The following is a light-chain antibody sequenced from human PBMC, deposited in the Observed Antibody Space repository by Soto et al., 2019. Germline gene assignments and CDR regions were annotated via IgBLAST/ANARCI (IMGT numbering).Light chain of an antibody. V-gene: IGKV1-39*01. Sequence: DIQMTQSPSSLSASVGDRVTITCRASQSISSYLNWYQQKPGKAPKLLIYAASSLQSEVPSRFSGSGSGTDFTLTISSLQPEDFATYYCQQSYCTPPEHTFGQGTKLEIK. CDR3: QQSYCTPPEHT. CDR2: AAS. J-gene: IGKJ2*01. CDR1: QSISSY.